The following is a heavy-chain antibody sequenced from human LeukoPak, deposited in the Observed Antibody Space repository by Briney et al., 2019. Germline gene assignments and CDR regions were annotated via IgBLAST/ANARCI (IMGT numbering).Heavy chain of an antibody. CDR3: ARGLERTGYSLDY. J-gene: IGHJ4*02. V-gene: IGHV4-59*01. CDR2: IYYSGNT. CDR1: GGSISGYY. Sequence: SETLSLTCTVSGGSISGYYWVWIRQPPGKGLEGIGYIYYSGNTNYNPSLKSRVTISVDTSKNQFSLKLSSVTAADTAVYYCARGLERTGYSLDYWGQGTLVTVSS. D-gene: IGHD2-15*01.